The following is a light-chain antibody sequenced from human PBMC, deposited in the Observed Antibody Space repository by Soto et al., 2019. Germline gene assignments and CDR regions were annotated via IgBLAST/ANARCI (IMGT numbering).Light chain of an antibody. CDR1: QDISDS. CDR2: DAS. V-gene: IGKV1-33*01. CDR3: HQYDDVPYT. Sequence: DIQMTQSPSSLSASVGDRVTVACQMSQDISDSLSWYHESPGKAPKLLITDASHLEPGVPSRFTGRGDGKHFTLTISSLQPEDIGRFYCHQYDDVPYTFGPGTSLQI. J-gene: IGKJ2*01.